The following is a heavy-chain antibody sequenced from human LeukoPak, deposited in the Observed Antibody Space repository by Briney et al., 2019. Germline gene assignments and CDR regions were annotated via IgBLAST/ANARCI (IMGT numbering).Heavy chain of an antibody. Sequence: ETLSLTCTVSGGSINNGGYYWSWIRQHPGEGLEWVANIKQDGSEKYYVDSVKGRFTISRDNAKNSLYLQMNSLRAEDTAVYYCARDEGWGYGDYLSFDYWGQGTLVTVSS. CDR3: ARDEGWGYGDYLSFDY. V-gene: IGHV3-7*01. CDR1: GGSINNGGYY. CDR2: IKQDGSEK. J-gene: IGHJ4*02. D-gene: IGHD4-17*01.